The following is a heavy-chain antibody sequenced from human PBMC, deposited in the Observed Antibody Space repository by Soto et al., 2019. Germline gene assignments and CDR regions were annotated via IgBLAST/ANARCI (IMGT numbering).Heavy chain of an antibody. D-gene: IGHD2-8*02. Sequence: PSXTPSLTCTVSGGSIGSSIYYGGWIRQPXGKGMEWIGXIFYSXTTYYKQSLKXXVTKSVDTXKNHSSLKLYSVNDADKDMYYCARDKITGHFDYWGQGTLVTVSS. CDR2: IFYSXTT. CDR3: ARDKITGHFDY. J-gene: IGHJ4*02. CDR1: GGSIGSSIYY. V-gene: IGHV4-39*02.